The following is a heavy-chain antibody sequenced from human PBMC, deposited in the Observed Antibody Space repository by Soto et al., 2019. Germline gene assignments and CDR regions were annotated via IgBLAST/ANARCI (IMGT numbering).Heavy chain of an antibody. V-gene: IGHV4-30-4*02. CDR2: IYYSGDT. Sequence: TSETLSLTCTVSGGSIISGDYYWSWIRQPPGKGLEWIGYIYYSGDTSYNPSLKSRVTISIDTSKNQFSLKLSSVAAADTAVYYCARVVGGGSYYFDYWGQGTLVTVSS. CDR1: GGSIISGDYY. CDR3: ARVVGGGSYYFDY. D-gene: IGHD1-26*01. J-gene: IGHJ4*02.